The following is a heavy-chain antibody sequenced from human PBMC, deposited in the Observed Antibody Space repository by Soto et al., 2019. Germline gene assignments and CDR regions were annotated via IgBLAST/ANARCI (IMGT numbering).Heavy chain of an antibody. J-gene: IGHJ6*02. CDR2: ISAYNGNT. Sequence: ASVKVSCKASGYTFTSYGISWVRQAPGQGLEWMGWISAYNGNTNYAQKLQGRVTMTTDTSTSTAYMELRSLRSDDTAVYYCARGDIVVVPAEYYYYGMDVWGQGTTVTVSS. D-gene: IGHD2-2*01. CDR1: GYTFTSYG. CDR3: ARGDIVVVPAEYYYYGMDV. V-gene: IGHV1-18*01.